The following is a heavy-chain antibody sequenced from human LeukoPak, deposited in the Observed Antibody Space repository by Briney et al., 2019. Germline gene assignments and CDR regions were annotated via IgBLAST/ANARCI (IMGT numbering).Heavy chain of an antibody. CDR1: GYTFTGYY. CDR3: ARESNYYDSSGYVGYDY. D-gene: IGHD3-22*01. CDR2: INLNSGGT. Sequence: ASVKVSCKTSGYTFTGYYMHWVRQAPGQGLEWMGWINLNSGGTNYAQTFQGRVTMTRDTSISTAYMDLSRLRSDDTAVYYCARESNYYDSSGYVGYDYWGQGTLVTVSS. J-gene: IGHJ4*02. V-gene: IGHV1-2*02.